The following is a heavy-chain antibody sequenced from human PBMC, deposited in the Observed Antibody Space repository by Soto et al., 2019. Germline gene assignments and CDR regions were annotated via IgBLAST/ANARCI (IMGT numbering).Heavy chain of an antibody. D-gene: IGHD3-16*01. CDR1: GFTFSSYW. Sequence: PGGSLRLSCAASGFTFSSYWMSWVRQAPGKGLEWVANIKQDGSEKYYVDSVKGRFTISRDNAKNSLYLQMNSLRAEDTAVYYCARDIDDYVWGTRGFDPWGQGTLVTVSS. CDR2: IKQDGSEK. J-gene: IGHJ5*02. CDR3: ARDIDDYVWGTRGFDP. V-gene: IGHV3-7*03.